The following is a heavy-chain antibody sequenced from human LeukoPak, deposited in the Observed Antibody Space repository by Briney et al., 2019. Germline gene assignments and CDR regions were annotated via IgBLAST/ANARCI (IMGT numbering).Heavy chain of an antibody. D-gene: IGHD3-10*01. J-gene: IGHJ4*02. CDR3: ASSSRGWFGELSLDY. CDR1: GYTFTSYY. Sequence: ASVKVSCKASGYTFTSYYMHWVRQAPGQGLEWMGWINPNSGGTNYAQKFQGRVTMTRDTSISTAYMELSRLRSDDTAVYYCASSSRGWFGELSLDYWGQGTLVTVSS. CDR2: INPNSGGT. V-gene: IGHV1-2*02.